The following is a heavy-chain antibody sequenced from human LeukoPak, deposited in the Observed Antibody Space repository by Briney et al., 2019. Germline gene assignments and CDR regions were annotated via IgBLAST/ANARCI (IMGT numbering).Heavy chain of an antibody. CDR1: GFTFDDYA. Sequence: GGSLRLSCAASGFTFDDYAMHWVRQAPGKGLEGVSGISWNSGSIGYADSVKGRFTISRDNAKNSLYLQMNSLRAEDTALYYCAKDQAPDIVATVTFDHWGQGTLVTVSS. V-gene: IGHV3-9*01. CDR2: ISWNSGSI. J-gene: IGHJ4*02. CDR3: AKDQAPDIVATVTFDH. D-gene: IGHD5-12*01.